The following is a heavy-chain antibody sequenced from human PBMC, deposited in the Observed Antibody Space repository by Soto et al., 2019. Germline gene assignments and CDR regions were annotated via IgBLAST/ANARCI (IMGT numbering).Heavy chain of an antibody. CDR2: INWNGGST. Sequence: PGGSLRLSCAASGFTFDDYGMSWVRQAPGKGLEWVSGINWNGGSTGYADSVKGRFTISRDNAKNSLYLQMNSLRAEDTALYHYARVEGDILTGYHAPTPKPNYYYYMDVWGKGTTVTVSS. D-gene: IGHD3-9*01. V-gene: IGHV3-20*01. J-gene: IGHJ6*03. CDR1: GFTFDDYG. CDR3: ARVEGDILTGYHAPTPKPNYYYYMDV.